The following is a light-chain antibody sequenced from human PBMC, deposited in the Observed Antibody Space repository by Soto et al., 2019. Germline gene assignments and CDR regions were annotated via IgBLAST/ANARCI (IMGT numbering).Light chain of an antibody. V-gene: IGLV4-69*01. J-gene: IGLJ3*02. Sequence: QPVLTQSPSPSASLGASVKLTCTLSSGHSSYAIAWHQQQPEKGPRYLMKLNSDGSHSKGDGIPDRFSGSSSGAERYLTISSLQSEDEADYYCQTWGTGIQVFGGGTKLTVL. CDR3: QTWGTGIQV. CDR2: LNSDGSH. CDR1: SGHSSYA.